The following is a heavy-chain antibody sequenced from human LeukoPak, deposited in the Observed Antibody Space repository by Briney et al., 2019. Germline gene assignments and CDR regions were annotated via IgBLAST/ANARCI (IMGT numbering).Heavy chain of an antibody. CDR3: ASGLMWGFDP. V-gene: IGHV3-66*01. J-gene: IGHJ5*02. CDR1: GLTVSSNY. D-gene: IGHD2-8*01. CDR2: FYSGGTK. Sequence: PGGSLRLSCAASGLTVSSNYMSWVRQAPGKGLEWVSVFYSGGTKHYGASVKGRFTISRDNSKHTLYLQMDRLRVEHTAVYYCASGLMWGFDPWGQGTLVTVSS.